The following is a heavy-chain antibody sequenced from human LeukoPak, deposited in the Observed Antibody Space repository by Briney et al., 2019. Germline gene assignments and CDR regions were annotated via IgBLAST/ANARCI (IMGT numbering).Heavy chain of an antibody. CDR1: GGSISSYY. D-gene: IGHD7-27*01. CDR3: ASLGSGDRWFDP. V-gene: IGHV4-59*01. J-gene: IGHJ5*02. Sequence: SETLSLTCTVSGGSISSYYWSSIRQPPRKGLEWIGYIYYSGSTNYNPSLKSRVTISVDTSKNQFSLKLSSVTAADTAVYYCASLGSGDRWFDPWGQGTLVTVSS. CDR2: IYYSGST.